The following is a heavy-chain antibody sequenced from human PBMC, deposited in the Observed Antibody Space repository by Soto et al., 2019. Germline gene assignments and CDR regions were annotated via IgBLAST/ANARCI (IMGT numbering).Heavy chain of an antibody. CDR2: IYYSGST. CDR3: ARDHYVYDILTGYGYYYGMDV. CDR1: GGSISSGDYY. Sequence: SETLSLTCTVSGGSISSGDYYWSWIRQPPGKGLEWIGYIYYSGSTSYNPSLMSRVTISVDTSKNQCSLKLSSVTAADTAVYYCARDHYVYDILTGYGYYYGMDVWGQGATVTVSS. D-gene: IGHD3-9*01. V-gene: IGHV4-30-4*01. J-gene: IGHJ6*02.